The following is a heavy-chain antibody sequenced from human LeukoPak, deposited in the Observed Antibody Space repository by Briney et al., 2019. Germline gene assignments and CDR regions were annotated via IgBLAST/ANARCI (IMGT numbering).Heavy chain of an antibody. Sequence: GASVKVSCKASGYTFTSYGISWVRQAPGQGLEWMGWISAYNGNTNYAQKLQGRVTMTTDTSTSTAYMELRSLRSDDTAVYYRARDLGYYDSSGYYYEDGDYWGQGTLVTVSS. CDR3: ARDLGYYDSSGYYYEDGDY. J-gene: IGHJ4*02. V-gene: IGHV1-18*01. CDR1: GYTFTSYG. CDR2: ISAYNGNT. D-gene: IGHD3-22*01.